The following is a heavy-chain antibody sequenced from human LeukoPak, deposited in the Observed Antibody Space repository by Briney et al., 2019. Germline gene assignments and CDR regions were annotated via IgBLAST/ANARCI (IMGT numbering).Heavy chain of an antibody. CDR2: IYNGGII. D-gene: IGHD3-22*01. Sequence: SETLSLTCTVSGDSISRYYWSWIRQPAGKGLEWIGRIYNGGIITYNPSLKSRVTMSIDTSNNQFSLRLRFVTAADTAVYYCARTYYDISGYFPNYFDYWGPGTLVTVSS. CDR1: GDSISRYY. CDR3: ARTYYDISGYFPNYFDY. V-gene: IGHV4-4*07. J-gene: IGHJ4*02.